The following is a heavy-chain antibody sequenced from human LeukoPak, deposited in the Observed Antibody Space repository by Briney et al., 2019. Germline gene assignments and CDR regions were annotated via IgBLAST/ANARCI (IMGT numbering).Heavy chain of an antibody. D-gene: IGHD3-22*01. J-gene: IGHJ1*01. CDR1: GFTVSSNY. V-gene: IGHV3-66*01. CDR3: ARGDYYDSSGYSQYFQH. Sequence: GGSLRLSCAASGFTVSSNYMSWVRQAPGKGLEWVSVIYSCGSTYYPDSVKRRFTISRDNSKNTLYLQMNSLRAEDTAVYYCARGDYYDSSGYSQYFQHWGQGTLVTVSS. CDR2: IYSCGST.